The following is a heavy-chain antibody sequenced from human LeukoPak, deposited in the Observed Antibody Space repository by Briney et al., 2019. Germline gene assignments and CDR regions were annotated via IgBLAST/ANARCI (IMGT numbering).Heavy chain of an antibody. J-gene: IGHJ5*02. CDR3: ARDVVVVPAAIAGIWFDP. V-gene: IGHV4-30-4*08. D-gene: IGHD2-2*01. Sequence: SETLSLTCTVSGGSISSGDYYWSWLRQPPGKDLEWIGNIYYGGSTYYNPSIKSRVTISVDTPKNQFSLKLSSVTAADTAVYYCARDVVVVPAAIAGIWFDPWGQGTLVTVSS. CDR2: IYYGGST. CDR1: GGSISSGDYY.